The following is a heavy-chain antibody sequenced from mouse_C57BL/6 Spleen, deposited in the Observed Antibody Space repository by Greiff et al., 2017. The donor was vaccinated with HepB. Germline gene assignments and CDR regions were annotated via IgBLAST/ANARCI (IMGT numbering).Heavy chain of an antibody. V-gene: IGHV1-52*01. D-gene: IGHD4-1*01. CDR3: ARSANWGWYFDV. Sequence: QVQLQQPGAELVRPGSSVKLSCKASGYTFTSYWMHWVKQSPIQGLEWIGNIDPSDSETHYNQKFKDKATLTVDKSSSTAYMQLSSLTSEDSAVYYCARSANWGWYFDVWGTGTTVTVSS. CDR1: GYTFTSYW. CDR2: IDPSDSET. J-gene: IGHJ1*03.